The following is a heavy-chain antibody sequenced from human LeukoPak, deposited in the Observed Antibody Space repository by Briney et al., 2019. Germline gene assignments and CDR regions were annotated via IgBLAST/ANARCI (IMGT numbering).Heavy chain of an antibody. D-gene: IGHD3-22*01. CDR3: ARTPDSSGYLGHFDY. V-gene: IGHV3-23*01. J-gene: IGHJ4*02. CDR2: ISGSGGST. Sequence: GGSLRLSCAASGFTFSSYAMSWVRQAPGKGLEWVSAISGSGGSTYYADSVKGRFTISRDNSKNTLYLQMNSLRAEDTAVYYCARTPDSSGYLGHFDYWGQGTLVTVSS. CDR1: GFTFSSYA.